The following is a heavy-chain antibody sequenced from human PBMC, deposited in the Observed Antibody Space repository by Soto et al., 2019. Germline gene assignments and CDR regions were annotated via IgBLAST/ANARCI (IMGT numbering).Heavy chain of an antibody. Sequence: XXTLSLPCTVSGGSISSYDGCWIPQPPGKGLQWIGSSSYTGNTYFNPSLRSRVTISVDTSKNQFSMRLTSVTHADTAVYYCARPDSSSWAAPFGSWGQGILVTVSS. CDR1: GGSISSYD. CDR2: SSYTGNT. J-gene: IGHJ4*02. CDR3: ARPDSSSWAAPFGS. D-gene: IGHD6-13*01. V-gene: IGHV4-39*01.